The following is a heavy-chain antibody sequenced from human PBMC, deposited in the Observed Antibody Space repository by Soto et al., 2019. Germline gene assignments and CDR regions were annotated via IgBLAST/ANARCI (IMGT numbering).Heavy chain of an antibody. Sequence: SETLSLTCTVSGGSISSSSYYWGWIRQPPGKGLEWIGSIYYSGSTYYNPSLKSRVTISVDTSKNQFSLKLSSVTAADTAVYYCAIQNFYYDSSGSDYWGQGTLVTVSS. V-gene: IGHV4-39*01. CDR1: GGSISSSSYY. D-gene: IGHD3-22*01. CDR2: IYYSGST. CDR3: AIQNFYYDSSGSDY. J-gene: IGHJ4*02.